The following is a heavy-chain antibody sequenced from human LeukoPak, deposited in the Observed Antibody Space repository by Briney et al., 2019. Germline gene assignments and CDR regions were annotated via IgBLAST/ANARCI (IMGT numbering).Heavy chain of an antibody. Sequence: PGGSLRLSCAASGFTFSSYAMHWVRQAPGKGLEWVAVISYDGSNKYYADSVKGRFTISRDNSKNTLYLQMNSLRADDTAVYYCARGSHDFWSGYYYWGQGTLVTVSS. V-gene: IGHV3-30-3*01. CDR2: ISYDGSNK. CDR3: ARGSHDFWSGYYY. D-gene: IGHD3-3*01. J-gene: IGHJ4*02. CDR1: GFTFSSYA.